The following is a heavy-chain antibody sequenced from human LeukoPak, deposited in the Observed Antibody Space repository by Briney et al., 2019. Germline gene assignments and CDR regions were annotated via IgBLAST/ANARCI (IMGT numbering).Heavy chain of an antibody. V-gene: IGHV3-30*03. D-gene: IGHD4-17*01. CDR1: GFTFSSYG. CDR2: ISYDGSNK. CDR3: ARSGDGDYKALDY. J-gene: IGHJ4*02. Sequence: GGSLRLSCAASGFTFSSYGMHWVRQAPGKGLEWVAVISYDGSNKYYADSVKGRFTISRDNSKNTLYLQLNSLRVEDTAMYYCARSGDGDYKALDYWGQGTPVTVSS.